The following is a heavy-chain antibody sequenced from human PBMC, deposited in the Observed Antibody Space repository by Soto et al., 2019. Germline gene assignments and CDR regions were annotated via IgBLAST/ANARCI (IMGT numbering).Heavy chain of an antibody. V-gene: IGHV4-4*02. D-gene: IGHD6-19*01. CDR3: ARANLRSGWTFDH. CDR2: IFHSGRT. J-gene: IGHJ4*02. Sequence: SETLSLTCSVCGASIISNDWWIWIRQTPGKGLEWIGEIFHSGRTNYSPSFKSRVTISVDTSKSQFSLEMAPVTAADTAVYYCARANLRSGWTFDHWGQGSPVTVS. CDR1: GASIISNDW.